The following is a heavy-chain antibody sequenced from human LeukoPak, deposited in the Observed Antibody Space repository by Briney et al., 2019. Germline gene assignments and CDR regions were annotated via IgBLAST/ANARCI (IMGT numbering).Heavy chain of an antibody. Sequence: PGGFLRLSCAASGFTFTDFYMSWIRQAPGKGLEWISYISSSVGSIYYADSVKGRFTISRDNAKNSLYLQMNSLRAEDTAVYYCASHDYGVHFDYWGQGTLVTVSS. CDR1: GFTFTDFY. J-gene: IGHJ4*02. CDR2: ISSSVGSI. CDR3: ASHDYGVHFDY. V-gene: IGHV3-11*04. D-gene: IGHD4-17*01.